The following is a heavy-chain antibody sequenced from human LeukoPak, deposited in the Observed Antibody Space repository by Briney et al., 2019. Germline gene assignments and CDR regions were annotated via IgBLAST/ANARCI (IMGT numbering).Heavy chain of an antibody. CDR2: ISYDGSNK. V-gene: IGHV3-30-3*01. CDR3: ARSVRRIDIVVVPAAIKGGLRY. J-gene: IGHJ4*02. Sequence: GGSLRLSCAASGFTFSSYAMHWVRQAPGKGLEWVAVISYDGSNKYYADSVKGRFTISRDNSKNTLYLQMNSLRAEDTAVYYCARSVRRIDIVVVPAAIKGGLRYWGQGTLVTVSS. CDR1: GFTFSSYA. D-gene: IGHD2-2*02.